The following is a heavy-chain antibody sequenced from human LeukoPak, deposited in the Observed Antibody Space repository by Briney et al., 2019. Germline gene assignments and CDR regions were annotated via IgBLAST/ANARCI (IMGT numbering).Heavy chain of an antibody. D-gene: IGHD3-9*01. Sequence: GGSLRLSCAASGFTFSSYVMNWVRQAPGKGLEWVSCISGSGGSTYYADSVKGRFTISRDNAKNSLYLQMNSLRAEDTAVYYCARVEYYDILTGNLGFDYWGQGTLVTVSS. CDR2: ISGSGGST. V-gene: IGHV3-21*01. CDR3: ARVEYYDILTGNLGFDY. CDR1: GFTFSSYV. J-gene: IGHJ4*02.